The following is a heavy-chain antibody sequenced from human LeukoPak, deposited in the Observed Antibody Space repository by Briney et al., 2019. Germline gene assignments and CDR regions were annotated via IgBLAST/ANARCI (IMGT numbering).Heavy chain of an antibody. Sequence: SETLSLTCAVYGGSFSGYYWSWIRQPPGKGLEWIGEINHSGSTNYNPSLKSRVTISVDTSKNQFSLKLSSVTAADTAVYYCARVVGGNSGFDYWGQGTLVTVSS. CDR3: ARVVGGNSGFDY. CDR1: GGSFSGYY. V-gene: IGHV4-34*01. J-gene: IGHJ4*02. D-gene: IGHD4-23*01. CDR2: INHSGST.